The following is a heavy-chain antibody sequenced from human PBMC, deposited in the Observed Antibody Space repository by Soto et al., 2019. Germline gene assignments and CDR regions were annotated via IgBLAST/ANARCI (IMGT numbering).Heavy chain of an antibody. Sequence: SQTRSLTFAITGDSVSSNSSGWSWVRQSPSRGLEWLGRTYYRSRWYYEYAVSVRGRITINPDTSKNQYSLQLNSVTPEDTAVYFCARGEQYSGRIFDYWGQGTMLTVST. CDR2: TYYRSRWYY. CDR1: GDSVSSNSSG. J-gene: IGHJ4*01. D-gene: IGHD1-26*01. CDR3: ARGEQYSGRIFDY. V-gene: IGHV6-1*01.